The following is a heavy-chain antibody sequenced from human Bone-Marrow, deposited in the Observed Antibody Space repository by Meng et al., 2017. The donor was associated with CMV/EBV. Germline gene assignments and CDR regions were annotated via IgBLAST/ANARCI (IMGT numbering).Heavy chain of an antibody. Sequence: GESLKISCAASGFTFSSFSMNWVRQAPGKGLEWLSSISSSQKYKHYADSVRGRFTITRDDAKNSLYLQMNSLRAEDTAVYYCAKGVRCSSTSCSPYGLFDYWGQGTLVTVSS. CDR3: AKGVRCSSTSCSPYGLFDY. CDR2: ISSSQKYK. V-gene: IGHV3-21*04. J-gene: IGHJ4*02. CDR1: GFTFSSFS. D-gene: IGHD2-2*01.